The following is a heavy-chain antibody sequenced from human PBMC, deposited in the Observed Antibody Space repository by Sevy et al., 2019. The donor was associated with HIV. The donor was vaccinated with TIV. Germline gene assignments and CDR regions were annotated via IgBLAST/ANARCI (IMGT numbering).Heavy chain of an antibody. CDR3: AKGEATNYYGMDV. CDR2: ISGSGGST. D-gene: IGHD1-26*01. CDR1: RFTFSSYD. V-gene: IGHV3-23*01. Sequence: GGSLRLSCADSRFTFSSYDMSWVRQAPGKGLEWVSGISGSGGSTYYADSAKGRFTISRDNSKNTVYLQMNSLRAEDTAVYYCAKGEATNYYGMDVWGQGTTVTVSS. J-gene: IGHJ6*02.